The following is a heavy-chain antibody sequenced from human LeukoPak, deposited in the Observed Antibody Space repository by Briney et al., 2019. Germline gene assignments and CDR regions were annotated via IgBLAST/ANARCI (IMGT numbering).Heavy chain of an antibody. Sequence: SETLSLTCAVYGGSFSGYYWSWIRQPPGKGLEWIGYIYHSGSTYYNPSLKSRVTISVDTSKNQFSLKLSSVTAADTAVYYCARDGLTMIVVANTPFAWGQGTLATVSS. V-gene: IGHV4-34*01. D-gene: IGHD3-22*01. CDR3: ARDGLTMIVVANTPFA. CDR2: IYHSGST. J-gene: IGHJ4*02. CDR1: GGSFSGYY.